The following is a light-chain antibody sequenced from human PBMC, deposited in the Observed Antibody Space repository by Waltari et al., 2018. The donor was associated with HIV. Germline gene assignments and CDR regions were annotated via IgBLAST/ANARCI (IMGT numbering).Light chain of an antibody. CDR1: NSNIGNNY. V-gene: IGLV1-51*01. J-gene: IGLJ2*01. CDR2: DNN. CDR3: GTWDSSLSAGV. Sequence: GPGQKVTISCSGSNSNIGNNYVYWYQQLPGTAPKLLIYDNNKRPSGIPDRFSSSKSGASATLGITGLQTGDEADYYCGTWDSSLSAGVFGGGTKLTVL.